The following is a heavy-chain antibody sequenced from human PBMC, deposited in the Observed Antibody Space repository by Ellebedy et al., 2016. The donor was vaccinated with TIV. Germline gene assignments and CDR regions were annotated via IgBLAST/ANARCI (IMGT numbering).Heavy chain of an antibody. V-gene: IGHV3-74*01. CDR1: GFIFSKYW. Sequence: GESLKISCAASGFIFSKYWMHWVRQAPGKGLVWVSRLNSDGSSTVYADSVKGRFTISRDNAKNTLYLQMNSQRAEDTAVYYCARNRYCSGGDCYALGYWGQGTLVTVSS. J-gene: IGHJ4*02. D-gene: IGHD2-15*01. CDR2: LNSDGSST. CDR3: ARNRYCSGGDCYALGY.